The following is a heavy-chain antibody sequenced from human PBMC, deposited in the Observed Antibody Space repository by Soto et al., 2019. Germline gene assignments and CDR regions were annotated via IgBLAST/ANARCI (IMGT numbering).Heavy chain of an antibody. CDR1: GGTFSSYA. CDR2: IIPIFGTA. D-gene: IGHD2-2*01. J-gene: IGHJ6*02. CDR3: ARSDAVVPAAMFYYYGMDV. Sequence: SVKVSCKASGGTFSSYAISWVRQAPGQGLEWMGGIIPIFGTANYAQKFQGRVTITADKSTSTAYMELSSLRSEDTAVYYCARSDAVVPAAMFYYYGMDVWGQGTTVTVSS. V-gene: IGHV1-69*06.